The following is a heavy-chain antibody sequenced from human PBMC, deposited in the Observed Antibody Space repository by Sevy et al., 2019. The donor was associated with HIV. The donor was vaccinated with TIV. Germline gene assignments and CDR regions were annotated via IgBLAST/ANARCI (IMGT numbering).Heavy chain of an antibody. CDR3: ARDKGNYYPDAFDI. V-gene: IGHV3-7*01. D-gene: IGHD3-22*01. Sequence: GGSLRLSCAASGFTFSSYWMSWVRQAPGKGLEWVANIKQDGSEKYYMDSVKGRFTISRDNAKNSLYLQMNSLRAEDTAVYYCARDKGNYYPDAFDIWGQGTMVTVSS. J-gene: IGHJ3*02. CDR2: IKQDGSEK. CDR1: GFTFSSYW.